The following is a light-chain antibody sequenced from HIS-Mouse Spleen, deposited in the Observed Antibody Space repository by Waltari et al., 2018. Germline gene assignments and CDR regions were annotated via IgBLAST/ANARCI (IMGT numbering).Light chain of an antibody. CDR2: DVS. J-gene: IGLJ3*02. CDR1: SSDVGGYNY. V-gene: IGLV2-14*03. Sequence: QSALTQPASVSGSPGQSITISCTGTSSDVGGYNYVSWYQQHQGKAPKLMIYDVSNRPSGVSNRFSGSKSGNTASLTISGLQAEDEADYYCSSYTSSSTLDWVFGGGTKLTVL. CDR3: SSYTSSSTLDWV.